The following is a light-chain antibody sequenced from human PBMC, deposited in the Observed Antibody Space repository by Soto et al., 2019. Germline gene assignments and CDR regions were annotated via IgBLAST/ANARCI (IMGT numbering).Light chain of an antibody. J-gene: IGKJ5*01. CDR2: GAS. Sequence: EIVMTQSPATLSVSPGERATLSCRASQSISNNLAWYQQKPGQAPRRLIYGASTRATGIPARFSGSGSGTEFSLTISSLQSEDFAVYYYQQYHNWPLITFGQGTRLEIK. CDR3: QQYHNWPLIT. CDR1: QSISNN. V-gene: IGKV3-15*01.